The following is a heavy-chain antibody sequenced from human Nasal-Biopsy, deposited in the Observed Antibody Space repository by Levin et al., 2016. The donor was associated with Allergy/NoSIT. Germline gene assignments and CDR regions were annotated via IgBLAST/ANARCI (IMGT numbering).Heavy chain of an antibody. CDR2: IYYSGRT. CDR1: GGSISTYY. V-gene: IGHV4-59*01. Sequence: SETLSLTCTVSGGSISTYYWSWIRQPPGKGLEWIGNIYYSGRTNYNPSLKSRVTISVDTSKNQFSLKLSSVTAADTAVYYCARASPGRWGNGYYYFDYWGQGTLVTVPS. CDR3: ARASPGRWGNGYYYFDY. D-gene: IGHD3-3*01. J-gene: IGHJ4*02.